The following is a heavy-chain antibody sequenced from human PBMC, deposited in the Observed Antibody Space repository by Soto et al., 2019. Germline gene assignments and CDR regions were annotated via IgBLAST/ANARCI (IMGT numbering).Heavy chain of an antibody. CDR2: IKSKADGETT. J-gene: IGHJ4*01. CDR3: ITLPRFDSSGYHYPTRDY. CDR1: GFTFSNAW. D-gene: IGHD3-22*01. V-gene: IGHV3-15*07. Sequence: EVQLVESGGGLMKPGGSLRLSCAASGFTFSNAWMNWVRQAPGKGLEWVGRIKSKADGETTDYAAPVKGRFSISRDDSESTLYLEMISLRSEDTAVYYCITLPRFDSSGYHYPTRDYWGHGTLVTVSS.